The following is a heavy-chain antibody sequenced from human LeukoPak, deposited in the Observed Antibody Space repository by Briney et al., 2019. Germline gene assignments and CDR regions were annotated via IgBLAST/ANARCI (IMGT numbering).Heavy chain of an antibody. Sequence: GGSLRLPYAGSGFTFRSHAFSWVRQAPGKGLEWVSGISGSGGSTYYADSVKGRFTISRDKSKNMLYLQMNSLRAEDTAVYYCAKDLWYGSGSYGEKTVRYWGQGTLVTVSS. CDR1: GFTFRSHA. CDR2: ISGSGGST. D-gene: IGHD3-10*01. CDR3: AKDLWYGSGSYGEKTVRY. V-gene: IGHV3-23*01. J-gene: IGHJ4*02.